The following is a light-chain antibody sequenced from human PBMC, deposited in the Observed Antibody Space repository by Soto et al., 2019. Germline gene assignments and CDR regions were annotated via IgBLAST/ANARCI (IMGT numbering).Light chain of an antibody. CDR2: SDT. CDR3: QVWDSGSAHVL. J-gene: IGLJ2*01. Sequence: SYELTQPPSVSVAPGETARISGGGNNIGSKGVNWYQQKPGQAPVLVIYSDTDLPPVIPERFSGSNSANMATLTISRVEAGDEADYYCQVWDSGSAHVLFGGGTKLTVL. CDR1: NIGSKG. V-gene: IGLV3-21*01.